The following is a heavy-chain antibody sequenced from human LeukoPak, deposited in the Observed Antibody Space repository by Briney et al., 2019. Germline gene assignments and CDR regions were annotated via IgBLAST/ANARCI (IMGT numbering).Heavy chain of an antibody. D-gene: IGHD3-16*02. V-gene: IGHV6-1*01. CDR2: TYYRSKWFN. J-gene: IGHJ4*02. CDR3: AREYLGGYLIY. Sequence: SQTPSLTCAISGESVSSNNAAWTWIRQSPSRGLEWLGRTYYRSKWFNDYAVSVKSRITINPDTSKNQFFLQLNSVTPEDTAVYYCAREYLGGYLIYWGQGTLVTVSS. CDR1: GESVSSNNAA.